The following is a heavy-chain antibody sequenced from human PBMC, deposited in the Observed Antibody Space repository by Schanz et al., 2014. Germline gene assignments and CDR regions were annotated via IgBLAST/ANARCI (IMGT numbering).Heavy chain of an antibody. CDR2: MNPTTGNP. V-gene: IGHV7-4-1*02. CDR1: GYTFINSD. J-gene: IGHJ6*02. CDR3: ARARYGLDV. Sequence: QVQLVQSGGEVKTPGASVKVSCKASGYTFINSDINWVRQAAGQGLEWMGWMNPTTGNPGYAQGFTGRFVFSFDTSVSTAYLQISGLKAEDTAVYYCARARYGLDVWGQGTTVTVSS.